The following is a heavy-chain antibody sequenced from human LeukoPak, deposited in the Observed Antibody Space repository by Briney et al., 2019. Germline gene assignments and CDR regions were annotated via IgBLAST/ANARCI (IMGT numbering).Heavy chain of an antibody. V-gene: IGHV4-59*01. Sequence: TSETLPLTCTVSGGSISSYYWSWIRQPPGKGLEWIGYIYYSGSTNYNPSLKSRVTISVDTSKNQFSLKLSSVTAADTAVYYCGSGYSPYYFDYWGQGTLVTVSS. D-gene: IGHD3-22*01. CDR1: GGSISSYY. CDR3: GSGYSPYYFDY. J-gene: IGHJ4*02. CDR2: IYYSGST.